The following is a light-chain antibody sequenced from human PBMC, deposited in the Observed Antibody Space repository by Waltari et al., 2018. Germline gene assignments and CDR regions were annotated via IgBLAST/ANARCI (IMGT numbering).Light chain of an antibody. CDR1: QSVSRT. CDR2: DAS. Sequence: EIVLTQSPGTLSLSPGERATLSCRASQSVSRTLAWYQQKPGQAPRLLIYDASSRATGIPDRFSGSGSGTDFSLTISRLEPEDLAVYYCQKYGTLPATFGQGTTVEIK. CDR3: QKYGTLPAT. J-gene: IGKJ1*01. V-gene: IGKV3-20*01.